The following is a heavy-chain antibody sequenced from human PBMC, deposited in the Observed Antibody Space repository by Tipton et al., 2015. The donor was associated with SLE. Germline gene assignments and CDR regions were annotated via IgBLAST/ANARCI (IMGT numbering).Heavy chain of an antibody. CDR3: ARESGSYPGHFDY. V-gene: IGHV3-33*08. Sequence: SLRLSCTASGLTFSSYGMHWVRQAPGKGLEWVAVIWFDGSNKYYGDSVQGRFTISRDNSKNSVYLEMNSLRVEDTAVYYCARESGSYPGHFDYWGQGSLVTVSS. J-gene: IGHJ4*02. D-gene: IGHD1-26*01. CDR1: GLTFSSYG. CDR2: IWFDGSNK.